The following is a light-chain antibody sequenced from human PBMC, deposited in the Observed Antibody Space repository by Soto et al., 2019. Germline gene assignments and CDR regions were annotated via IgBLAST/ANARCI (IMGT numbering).Light chain of an antibody. CDR2: EVS. Sequence: QSALTQPASVSGSPGQSITISCTGTSSDVGSYNLVSWYQQYPGKAPKLMIYEVSYRPSGVSNRFSGSKSGNTASLTISGLQAEDEADYYVSSFTTSSTRVFGTGTKLTVL. CDR1: SSDVGSYNL. J-gene: IGLJ1*01. V-gene: IGLV2-14*02. CDR3: SSFTTSSTRV.